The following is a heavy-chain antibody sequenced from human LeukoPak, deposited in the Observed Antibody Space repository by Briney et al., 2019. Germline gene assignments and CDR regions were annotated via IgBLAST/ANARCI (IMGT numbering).Heavy chain of an antibody. CDR2: IYYSGST. V-gene: IGHV4-59*01. D-gene: IGHD6-13*01. CDR3: ARGTRAAAVNY. CDR1: GGSISSYY. J-gene: IGHJ4*02. Sequence: SETLSLTCTVSGGSISSYYWSWIRQPPGKGLEWIGYIYYSGSTNYNPSHKSRVTISVDTSKNQFSLKLSSVTAADTAVYYCARGTRAAAVNYWGQGTLVTVSS.